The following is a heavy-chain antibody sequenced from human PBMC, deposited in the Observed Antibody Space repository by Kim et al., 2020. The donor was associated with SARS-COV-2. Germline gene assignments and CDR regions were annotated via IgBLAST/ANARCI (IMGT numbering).Heavy chain of an antibody. CDR2: ISSSSSYT. D-gene: IGHD3-10*01. Sequence: GGSLRLSCAASGFTFSDYYMSWIRQAPGKGLEWVSYISSSSSYTNYADSVKGRFTISRDNAKNSLYLQMNSLRAEDTAVYYCARPGSPAYYFDYWGQGTLVTVSS. CDR1: GFTFSDYY. V-gene: IGHV3-11*06. CDR3: ARPGSPAYYFDY. J-gene: IGHJ4*02.